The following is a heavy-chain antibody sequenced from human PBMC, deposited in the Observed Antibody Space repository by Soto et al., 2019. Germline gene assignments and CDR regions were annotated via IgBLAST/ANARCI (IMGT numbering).Heavy chain of an antibody. CDR1: GYTFTSYG. D-gene: IGHD3-10*01. CDR2: ISAYNGNT. CDR3: ARRTITMVRGVIPNGYYYYYMDV. J-gene: IGHJ6*03. Sequence: QVQLVQSGAEVKKPGASVKVSCKASGYTFTSYGISWVRQAPGQGLEWLGWISAYNGNTNYAQKLQGRVTMTTDTSTRTAYMELRSLRSDDTAVYYCARRTITMVRGVIPNGYYYYYMDVWGKGTTVTVSS. V-gene: IGHV1-18*01.